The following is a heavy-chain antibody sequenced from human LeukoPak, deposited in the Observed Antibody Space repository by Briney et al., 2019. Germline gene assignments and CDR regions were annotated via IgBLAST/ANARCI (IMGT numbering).Heavy chain of an antibody. CDR3: ARGQTYDYDR. Sequence: ASVKVSCKASGYTFTGYCMHWVRQAPGQGLEWMGWINPNSGDTNYAQKLQGRVTMTRDTSISTAYMELSRLRSDDTAVYYCARGQTYDYDRWGQGTLVTVSS. J-gene: IGHJ4*02. CDR2: INPNSGDT. D-gene: IGHD3-22*01. CDR1: GYTFTGYC. V-gene: IGHV1-2*02.